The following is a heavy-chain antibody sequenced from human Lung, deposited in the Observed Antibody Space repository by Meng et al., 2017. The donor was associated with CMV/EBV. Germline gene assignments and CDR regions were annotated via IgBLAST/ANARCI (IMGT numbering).Heavy chain of an antibody. CDR2: ISYDGSNK. V-gene: IGHV3-30-3*01. J-gene: IGHJ3*02. CDR1: GFTFSSYA. Sequence: GESLKISCAASGFTFSSYAMHWVRQAPGKGLEWVAVISYDGSNKYYADSVKGRFTISRDNSKNTLYLQMNSLRAEDTAVYYCAIDNYGDYGDAFDIWGQGTXVTVSS. D-gene: IGHD4-17*01. CDR3: AIDNYGDYGDAFDI.